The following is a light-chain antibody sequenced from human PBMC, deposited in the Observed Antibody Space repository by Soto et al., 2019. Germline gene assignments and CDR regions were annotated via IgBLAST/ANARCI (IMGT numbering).Light chain of an antibody. J-gene: IGKJ5*01. CDR3: QQYNSYPLT. CDR2: DAS. Sequence: GDSVTITCRASQSISSSLAWYQQKPGKAPKLLMYDASSLQIGVPSRFSGSGSGTEFTLIISSLQPDDFVSYYCQQYNSYPLTFGGGTRLEIK. V-gene: IGKV1-5*01. CDR1: QSISSS.